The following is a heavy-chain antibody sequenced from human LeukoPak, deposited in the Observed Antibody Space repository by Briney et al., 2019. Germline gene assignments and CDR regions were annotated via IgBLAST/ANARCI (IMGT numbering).Heavy chain of an antibody. V-gene: IGHV3-15*01. CDR1: GFFFSNYW. J-gene: IGHJ5*02. CDR2: IRSKNDGGTT. Sequence: PGGSLRLSCAASGFFFSNYWMSWVRQAPGKGLEWVGRIRSKNDGGTTDYAAPVKGRFTISRDDSKNTLYLQMNSLKTEDTAVYYCATSNLATWGQGTLVTVSS. CDR3: ATSNLAT.